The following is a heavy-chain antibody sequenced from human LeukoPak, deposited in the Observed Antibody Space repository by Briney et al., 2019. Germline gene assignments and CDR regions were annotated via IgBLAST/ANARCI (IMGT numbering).Heavy chain of an antibody. D-gene: IGHD3-3*01. V-gene: IGHV3-23*01. J-gene: IGHJ6*03. CDR1: GFTFSSYA. CDR2: ISVSGGST. Sequence: PGGSLRLSCAASGFTFSSYAMSWVRQAPGKGLGWVSAISVSGGSTYYADSVKGRFTISRDNSKNTLYLQMNSLRAEDAAVYYCAKAMYDFWSGFQTPYYMDVWGKGTTVTVSS. CDR3: AKAMYDFWSGFQTPYYMDV.